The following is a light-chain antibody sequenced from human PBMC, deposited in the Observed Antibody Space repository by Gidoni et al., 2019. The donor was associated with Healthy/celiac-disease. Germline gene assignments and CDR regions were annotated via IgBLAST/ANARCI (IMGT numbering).Light chain of an antibody. V-gene: IGKV1-6*01. CDR1: HGIRND. Sequence: AIQMTQSPSSLSASVGDRVTITCRASHGIRNDLGWYQHKPGKAPNLLIYAASSLQSGVPSRFSGSGSGTDFTLTISSLQPEDFATYYCLQDYNYPWTFGQGTKVEIK. CDR2: AAS. CDR3: LQDYNYPWT. J-gene: IGKJ1*01.